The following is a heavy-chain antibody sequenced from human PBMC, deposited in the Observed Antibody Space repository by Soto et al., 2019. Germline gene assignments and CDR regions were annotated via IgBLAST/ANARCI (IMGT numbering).Heavy chain of an antibody. V-gene: IGHV3-21*06. CDR1: GFTFSSYS. D-gene: IGHD3-3*01. J-gene: IGHJ5*02. CDR2: ISSSSSYI. Sequence: EVQLVESGGGLVKPGGSLRLYCAASGFTFSSYSMNWVRQAPGKGLEWVSSISSSSSYIYYADSVKGRFTISRDNAKNSLYLQMNSLIAEDTAVYYCASWGLGWLPPWGQGTLVTVSS. CDR3: ASWGLGWLPP.